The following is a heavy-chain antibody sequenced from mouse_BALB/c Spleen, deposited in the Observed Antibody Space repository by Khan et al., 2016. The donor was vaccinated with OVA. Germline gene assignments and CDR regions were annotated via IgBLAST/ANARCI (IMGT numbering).Heavy chain of an antibody. CDR1: GFSLTSYG. J-gene: IGHJ4*01. CDR2: IWSGGST. D-gene: IGHD1-2*01. V-gene: IGHV2-2*02. Sequence: QVQLKQSGPGLVQPSQSLSITCTVSGFSLTSYGVHWVRQSPEKGLEWLGVIWSGGSTDYNAAFISRLSISKDNSKRQVLLKRSSLQANDTAKYXCARNPNSLLRVRRAMDYCGQGTSVTVSS. CDR3: ARNPNSLLRVRRAMDY.